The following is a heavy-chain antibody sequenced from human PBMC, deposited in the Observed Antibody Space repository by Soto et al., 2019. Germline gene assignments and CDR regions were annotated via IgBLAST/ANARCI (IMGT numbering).Heavy chain of an antibody. J-gene: IGHJ4*02. CDR3: ARSRGSYYTNFDS. V-gene: IGHV1-69*08. CDR2: VIPILGAS. Sequence: QVQLVQSGAEVKKPGSSVKVSCKASTDTFTGYTVTWVRQAPGQGLEWVGRVIPILGASNFAQKFQGRVTISADKSADTAYMGLTGLTSEDTAVYYCARSRGSYYTNFDSWGQGTLVTVSS. CDR1: TDTFTGYT. D-gene: IGHD3-10*01.